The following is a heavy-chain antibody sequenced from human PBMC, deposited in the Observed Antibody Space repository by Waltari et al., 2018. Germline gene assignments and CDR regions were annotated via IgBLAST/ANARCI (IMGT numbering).Heavy chain of an antibody. J-gene: IGHJ4*02. CDR1: GYSISSRYY. CDR3: ARDDGSSGDY. V-gene: IGHV4-38-2*02. D-gene: IGHD6-19*01. Sequence: QVQLQESGPGLVKPSATLSLTCAVSGYSISSRYYWGWIRQPPGKGLEWIGSIYHSGNTYSNPSLKSRVTLSVDTSKNQFSLKLSSVTAADTAVYYCARDDGSSGDYWGQGTLVTVSS. CDR2: IYHSGNT.